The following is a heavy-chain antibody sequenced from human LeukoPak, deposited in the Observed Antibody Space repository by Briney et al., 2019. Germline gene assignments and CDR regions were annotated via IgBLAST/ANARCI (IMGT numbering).Heavy chain of an antibody. D-gene: IGHD5-12*01. CDR3: ARSGAPYYYYYYGMDV. CDR2: INPSGGST. J-gene: IGHJ6*02. CDR1: GYTFTSYY. Sequence: ASVKVSCKASGYTFTSYYMHWVRQAPGQGLEWTGIINPSGGSTSYAQKFQGRVTMTTDTSTSTAYMELRSLRSDDTAVYYCARSGAPYYYYYYGMDVWGQGTTVTVSS. V-gene: IGHV1-46*01.